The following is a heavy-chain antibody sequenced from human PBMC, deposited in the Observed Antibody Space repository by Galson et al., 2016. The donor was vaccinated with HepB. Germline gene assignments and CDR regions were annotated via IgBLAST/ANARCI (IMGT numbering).Heavy chain of an antibody. CDR1: GFTFDEYT. V-gene: IGHV3-49*03. J-gene: IGHJ4*02. CDR3: ARVRSYDLDLETFAYSFDD. D-gene: IGHD2/OR15-2a*01. CDR2: IRSKIYGGTT. Sequence: SLRLSCATSGFTFDEYTMSWFRPAPGKGLERVGFIRSKIYGGTTEVAAPVKGRFTISRDDSNSIAYLQTNSLNTEDTAVYYCARVRSYDLDLETFAYSFDDWGQGTLVTVSS.